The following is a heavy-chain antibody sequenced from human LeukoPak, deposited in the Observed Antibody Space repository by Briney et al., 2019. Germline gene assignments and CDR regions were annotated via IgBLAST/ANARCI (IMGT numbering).Heavy chain of an antibody. J-gene: IGHJ4*02. V-gene: IGHV3-23*01. CDR1: GFTFSPYA. CDR3: AKAHGASAFDY. CDR2: IRGGST. Sequence: GGSLRLSCAASGFTFSPYALSWVRQAPGKGLEWVSAIRGGSTWYADSVEGRFTISRDDSKNTLFLQMNGLRAEDTAVYYCAKAHGASAFDYWGQGTLVTVSS. D-gene: IGHD4/OR15-4a*01.